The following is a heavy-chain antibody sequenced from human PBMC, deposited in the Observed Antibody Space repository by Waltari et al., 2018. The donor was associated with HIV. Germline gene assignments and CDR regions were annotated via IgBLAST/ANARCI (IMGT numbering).Heavy chain of an antibody. CDR2: MSYRGST. CDR3: ASRGDYYDRSGFYFDH. CDR1: GGSVSTGTSY. V-gene: IGHV4-61*03. Sequence: HLQESGPRLATPSEPLSLTCSVSGGSVSTGTSYWSWVRQPPGKGLEWVGYMSYRGSTNYHPSLKSRVTVSVDTTKKHVSLKLNSLTAADTAVYYCASRGDYYDRSGFYFDHWGQGTLVTVSS. D-gene: IGHD3-22*01. J-gene: IGHJ4*02.